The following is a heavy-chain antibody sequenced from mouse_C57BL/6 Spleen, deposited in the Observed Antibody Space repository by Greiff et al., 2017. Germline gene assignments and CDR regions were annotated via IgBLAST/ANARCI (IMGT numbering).Heavy chain of an antibody. CDR1: GYTFTDYY. V-gene: IGHV1-26*01. J-gene: IGHJ3*01. CDR2: INPNNGGT. Sequence: EVQVRQSGPELVKPGASVKISCKASGYTFTDYYMNWVKQSHGKSLEWIGDINPNNGGTSYNQKFKGKATLTVDKSSSTAYMELRSLTSEDSAVYYCARLEFAYWGQGTLVTVSA. CDR3: ARLEFAY.